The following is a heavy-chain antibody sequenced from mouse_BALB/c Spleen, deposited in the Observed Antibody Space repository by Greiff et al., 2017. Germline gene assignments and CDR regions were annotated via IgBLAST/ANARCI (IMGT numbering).Heavy chain of an antibody. CDR1: GFTFTDYD. Sequence: VQLQQSGAELVRPGALLKLSCTASGFTFTDYDMHWVKQRPEQGLEWLGWIDRENGTTIYDPNFQGKASITADTSSNTAYLQLSSLTSEDTAVYYCARWGTVVAARFDYWGQGTTLTVSS. CDR3: ARWGTVVAARFDY. J-gene: IGHJ2*01. D-gene: IGHD1-1*01. V-gene: IGHV14-1*02. CDR2: IDRENGTT.